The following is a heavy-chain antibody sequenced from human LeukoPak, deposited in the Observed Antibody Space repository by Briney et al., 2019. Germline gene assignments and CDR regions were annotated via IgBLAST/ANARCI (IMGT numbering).Heavy chain of an antibody. J-gene: IGHJ6*02. CDR3: ARDPARGYSAYAHYYYYGMDV. CDR2: IYYSGST. V-gene: IGHV4-59*01. CDR1: GGSISSYY. Sequence: SETLSLTCSVSGGSISSYYWSWIRQPPGKGLEWIGYIYYSGSTNYNPSLKSRVTISVDTSKNQFSLKLSSVTAADTAVYYCARDPARGYSAYAHYYYYGMDVWGQGTTVTVSS. D-gene: IGHD5-12*01.